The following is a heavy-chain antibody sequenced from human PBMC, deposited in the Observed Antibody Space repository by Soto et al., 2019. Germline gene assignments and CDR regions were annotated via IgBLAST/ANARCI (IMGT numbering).Heavy chain of an antibody. V-gene: IGHV1-2*04. J-gene: IGHJ6*02. Sequence: ASVKVSCKASGYTFTGYYMHWVRQAPGQGLEWMGWINPNSGGTNYAQKFQGWVTMTRDTSISTAYMELRRLRSDDTAVYDSARDFGALDCSYYRWHGGYYYYGMDVWGQGTTVTVSS. CDR3: ARDFGALDCSYYRWHGGYYYYGMDV. D-gene: IGHD2-15*01. CDR2: INPNSGGT. CDR1: GYTFTGYY.